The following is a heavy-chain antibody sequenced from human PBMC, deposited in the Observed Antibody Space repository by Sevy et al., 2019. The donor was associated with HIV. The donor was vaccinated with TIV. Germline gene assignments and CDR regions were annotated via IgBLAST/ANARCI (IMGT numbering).Heavy chain of an antibody. CDR1: GGSFSGYY. CDR2: INHSGST. CDR3: ARGYCSGGSCSTSRYYYYYDYMDV. D-gene: IGHD2-15*01. J-gene: IGHJ6*03. Sequence: SETLSLTCAVYGGSFSGYYWSWIRQPPGKGLEWIGEINHSGSTNYNPSLKSRVTISVDTSKNQFSLKLSSVTAADTAVYYCARGYCSGGSCSTSRYYYYYDYMDVWGKGTTVTVSS. V-gene: IGHV4-34*01.